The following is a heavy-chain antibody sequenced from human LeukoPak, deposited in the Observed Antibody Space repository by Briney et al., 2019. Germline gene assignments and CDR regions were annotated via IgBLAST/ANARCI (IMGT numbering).Heavy chain of an antibody. CDR2: IYYSGST. D-gene: IGHD3-22*01. CDR1: GGSISSYY. V-gene: IGHV4-59*01. J-gene: IGHJ3*02. CDR3: AREVDYYDSSGYYSYAFDI. Sequence: SETLSLTCTVSGGSISSYYWSWIRHPPGKGLEWIGYIYYSGSTNYNPSLKSRVTISVDTSKNQFSLKLSSVTAADTAVYYCAREVDYYDSSGYYSYAFDIWGQGTMVTVSS.